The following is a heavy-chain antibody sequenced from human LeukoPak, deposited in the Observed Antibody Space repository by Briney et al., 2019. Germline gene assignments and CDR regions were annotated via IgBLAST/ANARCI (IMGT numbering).Heavy chain of an antibody. Sequence: SETLSLTCAVYGGSFSGYYWSWIRQPPGKGLEWIGEINHSGSTNYNPSLKSRVTISVDTSKNKFSLKLSSVTAADTAVYYCARGPNVLRYFDWLLSFDYWGQGTLVTVSS. CDR2: INHSGST. CDR1: GGSFSGYY. V-gene: IGHV4-34*01. CDR3: ARGPNVLRYFDWLLSFDY. D-gene: IGHD3-9*01. J-gene: IGHJ4*02.